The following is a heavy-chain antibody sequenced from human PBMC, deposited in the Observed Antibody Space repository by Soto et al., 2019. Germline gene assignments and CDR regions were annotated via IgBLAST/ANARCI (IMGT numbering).Heavy chain of an antibody. CDR2: ISSSSSTI. V-gene: IGHV3-48*02. Sequence: EVQLVESGGGLVQPGGSLRLSCAASGFTFSSYSMNWVRQAPGKGLAWVSYISSSSSTIYYADSVKGRFTISRDNAKNSLYLQMNILRDEDTAVYYCARDLGYYYVWGSLRSKYYYYYGMDVWGQGTTVTVSS. J-gene: IGHJ6*02. D-gene: IGHD3-16*01. CDR1: GFTFSSYS. CDR3: ARDLGYYYVWGSLRSKYYYYYGMDV.